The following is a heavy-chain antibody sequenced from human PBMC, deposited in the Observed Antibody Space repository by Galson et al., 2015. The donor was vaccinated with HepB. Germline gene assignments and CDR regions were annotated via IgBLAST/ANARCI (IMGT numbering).Heavy chain of an antibody. D-gene: IGHD2-2*01. J-gene: IGHJ4*02. CDR1: GFLFSSYS. CDR2: ITSSSSNI. Sequence: SLRLSCAASGFLFSSYSMNWVRQAPGKGLEWVSSITSSSSNIYYADSVKGRFTVSRDNAKNLLYLQMNSLRIEDTAVYYCAGEGLGYRSTSGCLRDYLHYWSQGTLVTVSS. V-gene: IGHV3-48*01. CDR3: AGEGLGYRSTSGCLRDYLHY.